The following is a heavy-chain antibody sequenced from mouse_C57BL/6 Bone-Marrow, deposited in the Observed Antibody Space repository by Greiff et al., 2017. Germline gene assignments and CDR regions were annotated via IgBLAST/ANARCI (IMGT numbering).Heavy chain of an antibody. V-gene: IGHV1-81*01. J-gene: IGHJ3*01. D-gene: IGHD2-12*01. Sequence: QVQLQQSGAELARPGASVKLSCKASGYTFTSYGISWVKQRTGQGLEWIGEIYPRSGNTYYNEKFKGKATLTADTSSSTAYMELRSLTSEDSAVYFCARGDDSSWFAYWGQGTLVTVSA. CDR2: IYPRSGNT. CDR3: ARGDDSSWFAY. CDR1: GYTFTSYG.